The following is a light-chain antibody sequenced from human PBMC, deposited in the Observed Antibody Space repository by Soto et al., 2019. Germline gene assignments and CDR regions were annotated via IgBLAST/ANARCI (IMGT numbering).Light chain of an antibody. CDR3: QQYYSYPLT. CDR1: QSITTW. J-gene: IGKJ4*01. Sequence: DIQMTQSPSTLSASVGDRVVITCRASQSITTWLAWYQQKPAKAPKLLIYDASSLESGVPSRFSGSGSGTDFTLTISCLQSEDFATYYCQQYYSYPLTFGGGTKVGIK. V-gene: IGKV1-5*01. CDR2: DAS.